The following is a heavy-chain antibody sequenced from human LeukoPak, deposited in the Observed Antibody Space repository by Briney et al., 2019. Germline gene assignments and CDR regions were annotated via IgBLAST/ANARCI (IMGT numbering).Heavy chain of an antibody. D-gene: IGHD6-6*01. V-gene: IGHV4-59*12. CDR3: ARGYFGSSSRTNWFDP. Sequence: PSETLSLTCTVSGGSISSYYWSWIRQPPGKGLEWIGYIYYSGSTNYNPSLKSRVTISVDTSKNQFSLKLSSVTAADTAVYYCARGYFGSSSRTNWFDPWGQGTLVTVSS. J-gene: IGHJ5*02. CDR1: GGSISSYY. CDR2: IYYSGST.